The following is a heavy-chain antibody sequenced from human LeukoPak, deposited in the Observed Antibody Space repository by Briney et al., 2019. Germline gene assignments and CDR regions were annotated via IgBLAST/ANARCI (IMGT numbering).Heavy chain of an antibody. CDR1: GITFSNYA. J-gene: IGHJ4*02. CDR3: ARYYYDSSGYYCYFDY. CDR2: ISGSGGST. D-gene: IGHD3-22*01. V-gene: IGHV3-23*01. Sequence: GGSLRLSCAASGITFSNYAMNWVRQAPGKGLEWVSTISGSGGSTYYADSVKGRFTISRDNAKNSLYLQMNSLRAEDTAVYYCARYYYDSSGYYCYFDYWGQGTLVTVSS.